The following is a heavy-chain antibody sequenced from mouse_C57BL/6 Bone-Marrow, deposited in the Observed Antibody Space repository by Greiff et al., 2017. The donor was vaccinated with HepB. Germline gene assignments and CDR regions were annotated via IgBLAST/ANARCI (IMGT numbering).Heavy chain of an antibody. CDR1: GYTFTDYE. V-gene: IGHV1-15*01. CDR2: IDPETGGT. Sequence: QVQLKESGAELVRPGASVTLSCKASGYTFTDYEMHWVKQTPVHGLEWIGAIDPETGGTAYNQKFKGKAILTADKSSSTAYMELRSLTSEDSAVYYCTSPDYYGFWGQGTTLTVSS. CDR3: TSPDYYGF. D-gene: IGHD1-1*01. J-gene: IGHJ2*01.